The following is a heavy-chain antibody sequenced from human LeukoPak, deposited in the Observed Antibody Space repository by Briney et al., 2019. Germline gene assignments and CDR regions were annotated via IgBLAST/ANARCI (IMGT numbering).Heavy chain of an antibody. V-gene: IGHV1-69*04. J-gene: IGHJ5*02. D-gene: IGHD2-2*02. CDR3: ARDCSSTSCYTTGGFDP. Sequence: SVKVSCKASGGTFSSYAISWVRQAPGQGLEWMGRIIPILGIANYAQKFQGRVTITADKSTSTAYMELSSLRSEDTAVYYCARDCSSTSCYTTGGFDPWGQGTLVTVSS. CDR1: GGTFSSYA. CDR2: IIPILGIA.